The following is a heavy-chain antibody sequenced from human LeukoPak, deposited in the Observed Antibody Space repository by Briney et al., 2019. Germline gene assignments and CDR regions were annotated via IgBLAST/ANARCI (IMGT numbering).Heavy chain of an antibody. V-gene: IGHV3-21*01. CDR2: ISSSDYI. CDR1: GFTFNTYS. Sequence: GGSLRLSCAASGFTFNTYSMNWVRQAPGKGLEWVSSISSSDYIYYADSVKGRFTISRDNAKNSLYLQMNSLRVEDTAVYYCARVGNYYFWGQGTLVTVSS. CDR3: ARVGNYYF. D-gene: IGHD1-26*01. J-gene: IGHJ4*02.